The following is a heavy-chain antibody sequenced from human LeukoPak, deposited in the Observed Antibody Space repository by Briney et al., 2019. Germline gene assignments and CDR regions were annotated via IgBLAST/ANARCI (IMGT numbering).Heavy chain of an antibody. J-gene: IGHJ6*03. CDR3: ARDGFYYHYYMDV. D-gene: IGHD1-14*01. CDR1: GGTVTSSTYF. CDR2: ISYSGAT. Sequence: SEALSLTCTLSGGTVTSSTYFWGWIRQPPGKGLEWIGSISYSGATYYNPSLKSRVSMSVHTSKNQFSLKLSSVTAADTAVYYCARDGFYYHYYMDVWGEGTTVTVSS. V-gene: IGHV4-39*07.